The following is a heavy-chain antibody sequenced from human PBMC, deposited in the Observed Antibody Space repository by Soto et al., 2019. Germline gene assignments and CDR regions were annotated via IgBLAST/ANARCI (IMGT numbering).Heavy chain of an antibody. J-gene: IGHJ4*02. V-gene: IGHV3-66*01. Sequence: LRLSCAASGLTVSNNYMIWVRQAPGKRLEWVSVLYSDGRTYYADSVKGRFTISRDNSKNTLYLQLNGLRVEDTAVYYCTRGLLSPAGSGWYYFDYWGQGMLVTVSS. CDR1: GLTVSNNY. CDR3: TRGLLSPAGSGWYYFDY. CDR2: LYSDGRT. D-gene: IGHD6-19*01.